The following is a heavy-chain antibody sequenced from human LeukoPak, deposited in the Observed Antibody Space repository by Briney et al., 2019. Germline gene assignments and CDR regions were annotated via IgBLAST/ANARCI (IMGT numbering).Heavy chain of an antibody. CDR3: ARGPPYCSTTNCYYMDV. V-gene: IGHV4-4*07. CDR1: GGSISNYY. CDR2: IYTSGST. D-gene: IGHD2-2*01. Sequence: SETLSLTCTVSGGSISNYYWNWIRQPAGKGLEWIGRIYTSGSTEYNPSLKSRVTMSVDTSKNQFTLKLTSVTAADTAVYYRARGPPYCSTTNCYYMDVWGKGTTVTVSS. J-gene: IGHJ6*03.